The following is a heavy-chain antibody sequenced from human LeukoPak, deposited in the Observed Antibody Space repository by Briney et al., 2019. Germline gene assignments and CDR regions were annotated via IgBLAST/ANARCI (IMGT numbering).Heavy chain of an antibody. CDR2: LLYSGTT. D-gene: IGHD5-18*01. J-gene: IGHJ4*02. CDR3: ARSDPKKWQQFWFSNYFDY. V-gene: IGHV4-39*01. Sequence: NPSETLSLTCTVSGASISNGGYYWSWIRQHPGKGLEWIGCLLYSGTTHFNPSLQSRLTISVDTSKNQFSLNLISVTAADTAVYYCARSDPKKWQQFWFSNYFDYWGQGSLVTVPS. CDR1: GASISNGGYY.